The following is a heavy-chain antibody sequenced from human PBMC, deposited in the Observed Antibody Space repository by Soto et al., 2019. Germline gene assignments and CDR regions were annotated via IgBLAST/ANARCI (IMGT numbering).Heavy chain of an antibody. CDR1: GGSISSYY. CDR2: IYYSGST. D-gene: IGHD5-12*01. J-gene: IGHJ6*02. V-gene: IGHV4-59*01. CDR3: ARDYSGYAEEDYYYYYGMDV. Sequence: SETLSLTCTVSGGSISSYYWSWIRQPPGKGLEWIGYIYYSGSTNYNPSLKSRVTISVDTSKNQFSLKLSSVTAADTAVYYCARDYSGYAEEDYYYYYGMDVWGQGTTVTVS.